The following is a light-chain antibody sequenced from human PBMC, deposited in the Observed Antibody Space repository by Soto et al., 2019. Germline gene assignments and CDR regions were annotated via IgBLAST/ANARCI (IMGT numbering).Light chain of an antibody. CDR3: CSYAGSSTYV. CDR1: SSYVGSYNL. J-gene: IGLJ1*01. CDR2: EGS. V-gene: IGLV2-23*01. Sequence: QSVLIQPASVSGSPGQSMTIAFTGTSSYVGSYNLVSWYQQHPGKAPKLMIYEGSKRPSGVSNRFSGSKSGNTASLTISGLQAEDEADYYCCSYAGSSTYVFGTGTKVTVL.